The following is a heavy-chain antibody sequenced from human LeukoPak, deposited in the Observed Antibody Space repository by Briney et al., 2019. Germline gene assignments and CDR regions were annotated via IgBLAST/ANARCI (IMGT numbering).Heavy chain of an antibody. J-gene: IGHJ6*02. V-gene: IGHV1-69*01. CDR1: GGTLSGHA. Sequence: SVKVSCKASGGTLSGHAISWVRQAPGQGLEWMGGGIPLLGTADYAQKFQGRVTISADESTTTAYLELSSLKFDDTAVYFCARAKGARDGYNWGYYFYGMDVWGQGTTVTVSS. CDR3: ARAKGARDGYNWGYYFYGMDV. D-gene: IGHD5-24*01. CDR2: GIPLLGTA.